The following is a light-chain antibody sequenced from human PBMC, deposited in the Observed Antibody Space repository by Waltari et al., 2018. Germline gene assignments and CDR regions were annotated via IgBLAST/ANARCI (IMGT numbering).Light chain of an antibody. Sequence: DIQMTQSPSSLSASVGDRVTITCRASQSVLTFVNWYQQEPGKAPKLLIYATSSLQTGVPSRFSGSGSGTDFTLSISSVQPEDFAIYFCQQGYMTPRTFGQGTKVEIK. CDR2: ATS. J-gene: IGKJ1*01. V-gene: IGKV1-39*01. CDR1: QSVLTF. CDR3: QQGYMTPRT.